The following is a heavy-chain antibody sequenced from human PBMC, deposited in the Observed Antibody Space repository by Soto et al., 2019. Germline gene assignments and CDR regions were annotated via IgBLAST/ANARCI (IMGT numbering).Heavy chain of an antibody. CDR2: IYCSGST. CDR1: GGSLSSYY. CDR3: ARRYGYSFDY. V-gene: IGHV4-59*08. D-gene: IGHD1-1*01. J-gene: IGHJ4*02. Sequence: PSETLSLTCTVSGGSLSSYYWSWIRQPPGKGLEWIGYIYCSGSTNYNPSLKSRVTISVDTSKNQFSLKLSSVTAADTAVYYCARRYGYSFDYWGQGTLVTVSS.